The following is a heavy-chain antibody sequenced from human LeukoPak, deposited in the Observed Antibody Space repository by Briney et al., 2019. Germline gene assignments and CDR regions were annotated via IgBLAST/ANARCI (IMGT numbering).Heavy chain of an antibody. J-gene: IGHJ4*02. Sequence: ASVKVSCKASGYTFTSYAMNWVRQAPGQGLEWMGWINPNSGGTNYAQKFQGRVTMTRDTSISTAYMELSRLRSDDTAVYYCASGEFSIAAAGAYWGQGTLVTVSS. CDR1: GYTFTSYA. D-gene: IGHD6-13*01. CDR2: INPNSGGT. V-gene: IGHV1-2*02. CDR3: ASGEFSIAAAGAY.